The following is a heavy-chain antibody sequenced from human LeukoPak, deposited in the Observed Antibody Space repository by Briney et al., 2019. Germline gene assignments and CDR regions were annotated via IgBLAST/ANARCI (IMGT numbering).Heavy chain of an antibody. CDR2: ISSDGSST. Sequence: GGSLRLSCAASGFIVSSYWMHWVRQVPGKGLVWVSRISSDGSSTTYADSVKGRFTISRDNAKNTLYLQMNSLRAEDTAVYYCAAPGNRVSGPFDFWGQGTLVTVSS. CDR1: GFIVSSYW. V-gene: IGHV3-74*01. CDR3: AAPGNRVSGPFDF. J-gene: IGHJ4*02. D-gene: IGHD3-10*01.